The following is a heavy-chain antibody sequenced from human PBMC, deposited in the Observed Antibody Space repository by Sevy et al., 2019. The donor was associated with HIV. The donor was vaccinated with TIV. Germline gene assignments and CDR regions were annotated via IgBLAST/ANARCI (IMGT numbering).Heavy chain of an antibody. V-gene: IGHV3-11*01. CDR2: ISGSGDTI. CDR1: RFILSDYY. Sequence: GGSLRLSCAASRFILSDYYMSWIRQAPGKGLEWISYISGSGDTIYYADSVKGRFTITRDNPKNPLYLQMNSLRAEDTAVYYCARDHVKDGDLGDYYYFAMDVWGQGTTVTVSS. CDR3: ARDHVKDGDLGDYYYFAMDV. D-gene: IGHD3-16*01. J-gene: IGHJ6*02.